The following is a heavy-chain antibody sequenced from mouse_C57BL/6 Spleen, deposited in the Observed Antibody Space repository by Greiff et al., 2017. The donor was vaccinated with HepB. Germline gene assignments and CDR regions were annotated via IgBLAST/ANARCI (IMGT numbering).Heavy chain of an antibody. CDR2: ISYDGSN. J-gene: IGHJ2*01. V-gene: IGHV3-6*01. D-gene: IGHD3-2*02. CDR3: ARGEMGSGLDY. Sequence: EVQLVESGPGLVKPSQSLSLTCSVTGYSITSGYYWNWIRQFPGNKLEWMGYISYDGSNNYNPSLKNRISITRDTSKNQFFLKLNSVTTEDTATYYCARGEMGSGLDYWGQGTTLTVSS. CDR1: GYSITSGYY.